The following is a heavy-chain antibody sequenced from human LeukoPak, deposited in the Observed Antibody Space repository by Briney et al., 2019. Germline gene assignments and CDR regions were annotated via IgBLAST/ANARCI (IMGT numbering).Heavy chain of an antibody. Sequence: GGSLRLSCAASGFTFSSYSMNWVRQAPGKGLEWVSSISSSSSYIYYADSVKGRFTISRDNARNSLYLQMNRLRAEDTAVYYCARERQLERLAFGKEGSAFWGQGTLVTVSS. CDR2: ISSSSSYI. CDR3: ARERQLERLAFGKEGSAF. D-gene: IGHD1-1*01. J-gene: IGHJ4*02. V-gene: IGHV3-21*01. CDR1: GFTFSSYS.